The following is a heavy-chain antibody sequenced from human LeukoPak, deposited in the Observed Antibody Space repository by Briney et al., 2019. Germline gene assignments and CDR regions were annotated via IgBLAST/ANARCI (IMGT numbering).Heavy chain of an antibody. CDR1: GFTFSSYG. CDR2: ISGSGSTI. J-gene: IGHJ4*02. V-gene: IGHV3-48*03. Sequence: GGSLRLSCAASGFTFSSYGMNWVRQAPGKGLEWVSYISGSGSTIYYADSVKGRFTISRDNAKNSLYLQMNSLRAEDTAVYYCARDSRIVATIDYWGQGTLVTVSS. D-gene: IGHD5-12*01. CDR3: ARDSRIVATIDY.